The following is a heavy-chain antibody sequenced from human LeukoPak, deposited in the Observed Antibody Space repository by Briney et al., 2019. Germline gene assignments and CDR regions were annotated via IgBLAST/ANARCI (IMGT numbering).Heavy chain of an antibody. V-gene: IGHV3-64*01. CDR1: GFIFSSFV. CDR3: RIPAALLDY. CDR2: ISSNGGST. Sequence: GGSLRLSCAASGFIFSSFVIHWVRQAPGKGLQYVSGISSNGGSTYYANSVKGRFTISRDNSKNTLYLQMGSLRPGDMAVYPSRIPAALLDYWGQGTLVTVSS. J-gene: IGHJ4*02. D-gene: IGHD6-13*01.